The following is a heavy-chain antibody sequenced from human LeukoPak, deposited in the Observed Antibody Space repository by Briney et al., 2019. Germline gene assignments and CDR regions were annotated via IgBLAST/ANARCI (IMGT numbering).Heavy chain of an antibody. CDR3: AKLKGQVTTWDS. Sequence: GGSLRLSCAASGFIFSNNYMSWVRQAPGRGLEWLATIWPDGSEKRYVDSLRGRVTISRDNAERSLYLQMNSLRAEDTAVYYCAKLKGQVTTWDSWGLGIRVTVSS. V-gene: IGHV3-7*03. CDR2: IWPDGSEK. D-gene: IGHD2-21*02. CDR1: GFIFSNNY. J-gene: IGHJ5*01.